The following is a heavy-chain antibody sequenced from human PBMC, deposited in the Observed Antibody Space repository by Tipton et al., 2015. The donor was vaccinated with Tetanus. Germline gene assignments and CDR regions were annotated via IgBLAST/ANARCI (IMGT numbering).Heavy chain of an antibody. D-gene: IGHD3-3*01. CDR2: VNPSAGST. V-gene: IGHV1-46*01. CDR3: ARDFRSVRVVDY. Sequence: QSGPEVKKPGASVKVSCKASGYIFTSYYIHWVRQAPGQGLEWMGIVNPSAGSTSYAQNFQGRVTMTRDTSTSTVYMELSSLRSGVAAVYYCARDFRSVRVVDYWGQGPLVTVSS. J-gene: IGHJ4*02. CDR1: GYIFTSYY.